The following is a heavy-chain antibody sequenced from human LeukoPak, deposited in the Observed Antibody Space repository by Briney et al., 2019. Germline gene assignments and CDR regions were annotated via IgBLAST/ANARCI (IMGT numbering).Heavy chain of an antibody. CDR2: IDARSGIT. J-gene: IGHJ4*02. D-gene: IGHD3-3*01. CDR1: GFTFTIFG. CDR3: TKARDDYGVDTIDS. Sequence: GGSLRLSCAASGFTFTIFGLNWVRQAPGKVPEWVSYIDARSGITYHADSVKGRFTISRDNSKNTVNLQMNSLRAEDTAIYYCTKARDDYGVDTIDSWGQGTLVTVSS. V-gene: IGHV3-23*01.